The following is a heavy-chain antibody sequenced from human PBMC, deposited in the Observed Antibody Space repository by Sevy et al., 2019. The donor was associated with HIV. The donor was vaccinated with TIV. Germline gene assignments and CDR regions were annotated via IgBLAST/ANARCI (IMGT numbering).Heavy chain of an antibody. Sequence: GGSLRLSCAASGFTFSSYDMSWVRQAPGKGLEWVSVISGSGVSTYYADSVKGRFTISRDNSKNTLYLQLNSLRAEDTAVYYCAKDRIEGARKLDYWGQGTLVTVSS. CDR3: AKDRIEGARKLDY. J-gene: IGHJ4*02. V-gene: IGHV3-23*01. D-gene: IGHD1-26*01. CDR2: ISGSGVST. CDR1: GFTFSSYD.